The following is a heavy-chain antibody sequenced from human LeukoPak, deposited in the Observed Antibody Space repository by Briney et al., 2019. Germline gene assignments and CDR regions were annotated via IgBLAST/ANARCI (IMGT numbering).Heavy chain of an antibody. CDR3: VKDPFSGYESGTFWFDP. V-gene: IGHV3-9*01. Sequence: GGSLRLSCGGFGFTFDDYAMHWVRQVPGKGLEWVSGISWTGGDRRYADSVKGRFTISRDNAKKSLYLEMNDLRPEDTALYFCVKDPFSGYESGTFWFDPWGQGARVIVSS. J-gene: IGHJ5*02. D-gene: IGHD5-12*01. CDR2: ISWTGGDR. CDR1: GFTFDDYA.